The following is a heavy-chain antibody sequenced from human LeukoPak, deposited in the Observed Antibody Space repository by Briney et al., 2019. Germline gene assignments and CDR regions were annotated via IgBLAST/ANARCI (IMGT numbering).Heavy chain of an antibody. CDR2: ISPSNGNT. CDR1: GYNFPSYG. Sequence: ASVKVSCRASGYNFPSYGLSWVRQAPGQGLEWMGWISPSNGNTNYAQNLQGRVTMTTDTSTSTAYMELRSLRSDDTAVYYCARPGKGFGELFDYWGDRPLVTVSS. V-gene: IGHV1-18*01. J-gene: IGHJ5*01. CDR3: ARPGKGFGELFDY. D-gene: IGHD3-10*01.